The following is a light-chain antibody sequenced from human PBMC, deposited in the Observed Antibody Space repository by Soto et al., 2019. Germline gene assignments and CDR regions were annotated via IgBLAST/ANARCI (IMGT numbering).Light chain of an antibody. CDR2: GAS. CDR1: QSLSNSE. V-gene: IGKV3-20*01. CDR3: QQHGTT. J-gene: IGKJ1*01. Sequence: IGVTQSLGAVSLYQGERATLSCRARQSLSNSELAWYQQKPGQAPRLLIYGASSRATGIPDRFSGSGSGTDFTLTISRLEPEDSAVYYCQQHGTTFCQGTKVDIK.